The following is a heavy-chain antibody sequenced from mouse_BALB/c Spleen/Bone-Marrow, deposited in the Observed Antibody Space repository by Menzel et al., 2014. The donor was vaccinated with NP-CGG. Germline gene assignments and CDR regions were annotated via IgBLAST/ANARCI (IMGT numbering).Heavy chain of an antibody. D-gene: IGHD2-3*01. CDR2: INPGSGGT. Sequence: QVQLQQSGAELVRPGTSVKVSCKASGHAFTNYLLEWVKQRPGQGLEWIGVINPGSGGTKYNEKFKDKATLTADKSSSTAYMQLSSLASDDSAVYFCARYDGYFDYWGQGTILTVSS. J-gene: IGHJ2*01. CDR3: ARYDGYFDY. CDR1: GHAFTNYL. V-gene: IGHV1-54*01.